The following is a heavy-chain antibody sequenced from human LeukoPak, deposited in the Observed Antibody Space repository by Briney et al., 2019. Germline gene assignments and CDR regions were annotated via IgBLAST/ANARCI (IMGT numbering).Heavy chain of an antibody. Sequence: GASVKVSCKASGYXXXXXXXXXXXXXXGXXXXXXGWISAYNGNTNYAQKLQGRVTMTTDTSTSTAYMELRSLRSDDTAVYYCARGTSSWYFDYWGQGTLVTVSS. CDR2: ISAYNGNT. V-gene: IGHV1-18*01. D-gene: IGHD6-13*01. J-gene: IGHJ4*02. CDR1: GYXXXXXX. CDR3: ARGTSSWYFDY.